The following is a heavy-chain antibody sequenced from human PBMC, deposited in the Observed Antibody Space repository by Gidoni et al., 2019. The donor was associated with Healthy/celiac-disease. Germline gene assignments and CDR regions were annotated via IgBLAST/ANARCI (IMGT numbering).Heavy chain of an antibody. CDR1: GGPISSYY. J-gene: IGHJ5*02. CDR2: IYYSGST. D-gene: IGHD3-10*01. V-gene: IGHV4-59*01. CDR3: ASFTT. Sequence: QVQLQESGPGLVKPSETLSLTCTVSGGPISSYYWSWIRQPPGKGLEWIGYIYYSGSTNYNPSLKSRVTISVDTSKNQFSLKLSSVTAADTAVYYCASFTTWGQGTLVTVSS.